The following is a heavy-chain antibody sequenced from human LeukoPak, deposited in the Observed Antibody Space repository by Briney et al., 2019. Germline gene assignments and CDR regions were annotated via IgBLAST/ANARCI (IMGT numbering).Heavy chain of an antibody. V-gene: IGHV1-46*01. Sequence: ASVKVSCKASGYTFPRYYMHWVRQAPGQGLEWMGIINPSGCSTNYARKFQGRVTMTRDTSTSTVYMELSSLRFEDTAVYYCARAAGIVGATRARGYFDYWGQGTLVTVSS. D-gene: IGHD1-26*01. CDR3: ARAAGIVGATRARGYFDY. CDR2: INPSGCST. CDR1: GYTFPRYY. J-gene: IGHJ4*02.